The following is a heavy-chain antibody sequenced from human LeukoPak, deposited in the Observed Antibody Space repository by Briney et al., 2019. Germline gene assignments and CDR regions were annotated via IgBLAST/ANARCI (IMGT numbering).Heavy chain of an antibody. CDR3: ARLSKTYNFDY. CDR1: GFTFSSYS. V-gene: IGHV3-48*01. J-gene: IGHJ4*02. Sequence: GGSLRLSCAASGFTFSSYSMDWVRQAPGKGLEWVSYISSSSSTIYYADSVKGRFTISRDNAKNSLYLQMNSLRAEDTAVYYCARLSKTYNFDYWGQGTLVTVSS. CDR2: ISSSSSTI. D-gene: IGHD1-1*01.